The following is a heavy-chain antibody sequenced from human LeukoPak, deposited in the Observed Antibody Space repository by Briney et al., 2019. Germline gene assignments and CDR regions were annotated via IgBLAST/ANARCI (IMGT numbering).Heavy chain of an antibody. J-gene: IGHJ2*01. CDR2: IKQDGSEK. CDR1: GFTFSDFW. Sequence: QSGGSLRLSCATSGFTFSDFWMSWVRQAPGKGLEWVANIKQDGSEKYYVDSVKGRFTISRDNAKNSVYLQMNSLRAEDAAVYYCARSRHEWKVTTIIYWYFEFWGRGTLVTVSS. V-gene: IGHV3-7*01. CDR3: ARSRHEWKVTTIIYWYFEF. D-gene: IGHD2-21*02.